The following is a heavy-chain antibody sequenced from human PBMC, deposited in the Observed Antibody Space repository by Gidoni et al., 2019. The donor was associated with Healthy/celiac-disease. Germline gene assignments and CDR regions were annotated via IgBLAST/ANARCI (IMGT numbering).Heavy chain of an antibody. Sequence: QVQLVESGGGVVQPGRSLRLSCAASGFTFSSYGMHWVRQAPGKGLEWVAVISYDGSNKYYADSVKGRFTISRDNSKNTLYLQMNSLRAEDTAVYYCAKGWELLWSAFDIWGQGTMVTVSS. V-gene: IGHV3-30*18. CDR2: ISYDGSNK. CDR3: AKGWELLWSAFDI. D-gene: IGHD1-26*01. J-gene: IGHJ3*02. CDR1: GFTFSSYG.